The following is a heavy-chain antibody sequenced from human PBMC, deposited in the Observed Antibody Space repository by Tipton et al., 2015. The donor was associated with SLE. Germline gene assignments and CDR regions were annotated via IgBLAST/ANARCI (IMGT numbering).Heavy chain of an antibody. J-gene: IGHJ4*02. Sequence: TLSLTCTVSGGSISSGSYYWSWIRQPAGKGLEWIGRIYTSGSTNYNPSLKSRVTIPVDTSKNQFSLKLSSVTAADTAVYYCARDYSSGWYFNYWGQGTLVTVSS. CDR3: ARDYSSGWYFNY. CDR1: GGSISSGSYY. CDR2: IYTSGST. V-gene: IGHV4-61*02. D-gene: IGHD6-19*01.